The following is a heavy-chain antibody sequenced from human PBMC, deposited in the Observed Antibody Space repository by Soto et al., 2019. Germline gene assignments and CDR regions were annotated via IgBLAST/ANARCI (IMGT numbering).Heavy chain of an antibody. D-gene: IGHD2-21*02. CDR2: IHSDGSST. CDR1: GFPFSYYW. V-gene: IGHV3-74*01. CDR3: ARGDRGAFDL. Sequence: GGSLRLSCAASGFPFSYYWMHWVRQAPGQGLVWVSRIHSDGSSTTYADSVKGRFTISRDNAKNTLYLQMNSLRAEDTAVYYCARGDRGAFDLWGQGTMVTVSS. J-gene: IGHJ3*01.